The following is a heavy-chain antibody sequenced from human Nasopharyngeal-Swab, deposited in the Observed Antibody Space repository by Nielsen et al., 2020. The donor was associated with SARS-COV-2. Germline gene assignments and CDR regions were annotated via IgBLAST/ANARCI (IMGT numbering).Heavy chain of an antibody. CDR1: GFTFSSYW. CDR3: ARDLYRQQWPLYNYYGMDV. CDR2: IYSGGST. D-gene: IGHD6-19*01. J-gene: IGHJ6*02. V-gene: IGHV3-53*01. Sequence: GESLKISCAASGFTFSSYWMSWVRQAPGKGLEWVSVIYSGGSTYYADSVKGRFTISRDSSKNTLYLQMNSLRAEDTAVYYCARDLYRQQWPLYNYYGMDVWGQGTTVTVSS.